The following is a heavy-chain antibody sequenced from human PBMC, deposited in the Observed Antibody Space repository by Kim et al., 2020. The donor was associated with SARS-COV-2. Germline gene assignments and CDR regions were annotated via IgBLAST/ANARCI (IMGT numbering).Heavy chain of an antibody. CDR3: AREGGITMVRGVIGSDY. CDR1: GYTFTSYG. J-gene: IGHJ4*02. CDR2: ISAYNGNT. D-gene: IGHD3-10*01. V-gene: IGHV1-18*01. Sequence: ASVKVSCKASGYTFTSYGISWVRQAPGQGLEWMGWISAYNGNTNYAQKLQGRVTMTTDTSTSTAYMELRSLRSDDTAVYYCAREGGITMVRGVIGSDYWGQGTLVTVSS.